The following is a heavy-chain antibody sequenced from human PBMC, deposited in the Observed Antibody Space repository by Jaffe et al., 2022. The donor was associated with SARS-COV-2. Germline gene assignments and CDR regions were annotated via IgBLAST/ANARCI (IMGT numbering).Heavy chain of an antibody. CDR3: ARDHVSFASYYYGMDV. J-gene: IGHJ6*02. Sequence: QVQVVESGGGVVQPGGSLRLSCAASGFNLDNYAFHWVRQAPGKGLEWVAVLWSGGNHKHYVDSVEGRFTISRDNSKNTVYLQMSSLRAEDTAVYYCARDHVSFASYYYGMDVWGQGTTVTVSS. CDR1: GFNLDNYA. CDR2: LWSGGNHK. D-gene: IGHD3-10*02. V-gene: IGHV3-33*01.